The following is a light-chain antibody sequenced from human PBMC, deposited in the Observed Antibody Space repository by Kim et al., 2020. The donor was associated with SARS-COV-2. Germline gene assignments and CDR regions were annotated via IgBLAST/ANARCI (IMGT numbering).Light chain of an antibody. CDR2: QDS. Sequence: SYELTQPPSVSVSPGQTASITCSGDKLGYKYACWYHQKPGQSPVLVIYQDSKRPSGIPERFSGSNSGNTATLTISGTQAMDEADYYCQAWDSSTVFFGGGTQLTVL. J-gene: IGLJ2*01. V-gene: IGLV3-1*01. CDR1: KLGYKY. CDR3: QAWDSSTVF.